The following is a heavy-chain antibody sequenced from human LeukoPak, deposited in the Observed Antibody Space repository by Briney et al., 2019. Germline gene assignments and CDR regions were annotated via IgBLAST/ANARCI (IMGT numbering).Heavy chain of an antibody. D-gene: IGHD6-6*01. Sequence: SGPALVKPTQTLTLTCTFSGFSLSTSGMCVSWIRQPPGKALEWLARIDWDDDKYYSTSLKTRLTISKDTSKNQVVLTMINMDTVDTATYFCARMWNSSSWYYYMDVWGKGTTVTVSS. CDR3: ARMWNSSSWYYYMDV. CDR2: IDWDDDK. V-gene: IGHV2-70*11. J-gene: IGHJ6*03. CDR1: GFSLSTSGMC.